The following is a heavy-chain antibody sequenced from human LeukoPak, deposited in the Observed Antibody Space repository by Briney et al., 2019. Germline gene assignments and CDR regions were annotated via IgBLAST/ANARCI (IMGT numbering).Heavy chain of an antibody. CDR1: GGSISSYY. CDR3: ARHLYDYVWGSYGPSAFDY. J-gene: IGHJ4*02. Sequence: PSETLSLTCTVSGGSISSYYWSWIRQPPGKGLEWLRYIYYSGSTNYNPSLKSRVTISVDTSKNQFSLKLSSVTAADTAAYYCARHLYDYVWGSYGPSAFDYWGQGTLVTVSS. CDR2: IYYSGST. V-gene: IGHV4-59*08. D-gene: IGHD3-16*01.